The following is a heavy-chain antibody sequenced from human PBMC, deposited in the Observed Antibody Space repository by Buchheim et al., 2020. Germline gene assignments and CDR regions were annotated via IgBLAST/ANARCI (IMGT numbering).Heavy chain of an antibody. CDR2: VSSDGGNK. J-gene: IGHJ6*02. D-gene: IGHD1-26*01. V-gene: IGHV3-30-3*01. CDR1: GFTFIRYT. CDR3: SGTYYDFYYYAMDI. Sequence: QVQLVESGGGVVQPERSLRLSCAVFGFTFIRYTMHWVRQAPGRGLEWVAVVSSDGGNKYYADSVKGRFTISRDNSKNTLYLQMNSLRAEDTAVYFCSGTYYDFYYYAMDIWGQGTT.